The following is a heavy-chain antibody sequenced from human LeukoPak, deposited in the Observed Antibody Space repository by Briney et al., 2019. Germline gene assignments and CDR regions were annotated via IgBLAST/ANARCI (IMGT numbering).Heavy chain of an antibody. V-gene: IGHV1-2*02. Sequence: ASVNVSCKASGYTFTGYYMHWVRQAPGQGLEWMGWINPNSGGTNYAQKFQGRVTMTRDTSISTAYMELSRLRSDDTAVYYCARAPNSIATRPYYFDSWGQGTLVTVSS. CDR1: GYTFTGYY. D-gene: IGHD6-6*01. CDR2: INPNSGGT. CDR3: ARAPNSIATRPYYFDS. J-gene: IGHJ4*02.